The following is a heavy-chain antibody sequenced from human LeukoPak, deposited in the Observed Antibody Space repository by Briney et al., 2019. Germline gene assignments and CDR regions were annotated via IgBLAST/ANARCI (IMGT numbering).Heavy chain of an antibody. CDR3: GKGYCSGATCAPYFDY. D-gene: IGHD2-15*01. Sequence: GGSLRLSCAASGFTFSSYAMSWVRQAPGKGLEWVANIKQDGSEKYYVDSVKGRFTISRDNSKNTLYLQMNSLRAEDTAVYFCGKGYCSGATCAPYFDYWGQGTLVTVSS. CDR1: GFTFSSYA. CDR2: IKQDGSEK. V-gene: IGHV3-7*03. J-gene: IGHJ4*02.